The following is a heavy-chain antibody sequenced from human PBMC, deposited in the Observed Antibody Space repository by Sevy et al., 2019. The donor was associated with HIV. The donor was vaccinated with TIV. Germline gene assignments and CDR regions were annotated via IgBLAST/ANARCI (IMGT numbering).Heavy chain of an antibody. D-gene: IGHD3-10*01. CDR2: IYHSGST. J-gene: IGHJ4*02. CDR3: ARAYGSGSYHYFDY. CDR1: GYSISSGYY. V-gene: IGHV4-38-2*01. Sequence: SETLSLTCAVSGYSISSGYYWGWIRQPPGKGLEWIGSIYHSGSTYYNPSLKSRVTISVDTSKNQFSLKLSPVTAADTAVYYCARAYGSGSYHYFDYWGQGTLVTVSS.